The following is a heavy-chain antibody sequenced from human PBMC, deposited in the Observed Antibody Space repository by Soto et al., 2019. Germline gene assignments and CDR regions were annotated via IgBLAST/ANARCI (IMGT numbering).Heavy chain of an antibody. Sequence: QVQLVQSGAEVKKPGSSVKVSCKASGGTFTSDSFSWVRQAPGQGLEWMGRVIPALDIADYAQKFRGRVTINEAKSTSTVFMELSSLRSDETPLYYCSVYHTITLRGPPNRFDPWGQGTLVTVSS. J-gene: IGHJ5*02. CDR3: SVYHTITLRGPPNRFDP. V-gene: IGHV1-69*02. D-gene: IGHD1-20*01. CDR2: VIPALDIA. CDR1: GGTFTSDS.